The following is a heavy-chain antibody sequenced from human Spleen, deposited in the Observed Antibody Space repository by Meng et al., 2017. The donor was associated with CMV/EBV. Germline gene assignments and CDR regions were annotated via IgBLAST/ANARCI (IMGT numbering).Heavy chain of an antibody. CDR3: AGIFGAVILAHGMDV. J-gene: IGHJ6*02. V-gene: IGHV3-30*04. Sequence: GGSLRLSCAASGFTFSSYAMHWVRQAPGKGLEWVALISYDGNNKYYADSVKGRFTISRDNSKNTLYLQMNSLRAEDTAVYYCAGIFGAVILAHGMDVWGQGTTVTVSS. D-gene: IGHD3-3*01. CDR2: ISYDGNNK. CDR1: GFTFSSYA.